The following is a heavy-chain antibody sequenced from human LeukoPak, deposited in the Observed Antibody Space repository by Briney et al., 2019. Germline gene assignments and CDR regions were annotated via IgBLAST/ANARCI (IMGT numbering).Heavy chain of an antibody. CDR1: GGSISSGDYY. V-gene: IGHV4-30-4*01. J-gene: IGHJ6*04. Sequence: SETLSLTCTVSGGSISSGDYYWSWIRQLPGKGLEWIVYIYYSGSTYYNPSLKSRVTISVDTSKNQFSLKLSSVTAADTAVYYCARDRISDYVIYGMDVWGKGTTVTVSS. CDR3: ARDRISDYVIYGMDV. CDR2: IYYSGST. D-gene: IGHD4-17*01.